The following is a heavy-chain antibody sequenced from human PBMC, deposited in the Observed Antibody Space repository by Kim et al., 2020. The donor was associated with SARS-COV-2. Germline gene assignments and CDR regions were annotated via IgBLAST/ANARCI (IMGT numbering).Heavy chain of an antibody. D-gene: IGHD3-22*01. CDR2: INHGGGT. V-gene: IGHV4-34*01. J-gene: IGHJ6*02. CDR1: GGSFSGYS. CDR3: ARYYFDTRGFRGLDV. Sequence: SETLSLTCAVYGGSFSGYSWTWIRQPPGKGLEWVGEINHGGGTNYNPSLMSRGTISVDTSKNQFSLKLTSVTAADTAVYYCARYYFDTRGFRGLDVWGQGTTVTVSS.